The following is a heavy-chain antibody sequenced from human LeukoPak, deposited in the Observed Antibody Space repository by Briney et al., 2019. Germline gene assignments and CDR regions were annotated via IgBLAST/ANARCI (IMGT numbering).Heavy chain of an antibody. Sequence: GGSLRLSCAASGFAFSSSWMSWVRQAPGKGLEWVASINHNGNVNYYVDSVKGRFTISRDNAKNSLCLQMSNLRAEDTAVYYCARGGGLDVWGQGATVTVSS. CDR2: INHNGNVN. D-gene: IGHD3-16*01. CDR3: ARGGGLDV. J-gene: IGHJ6*02. CDR1: GFAFSSSW. V-gene: IGHV3-7*03.